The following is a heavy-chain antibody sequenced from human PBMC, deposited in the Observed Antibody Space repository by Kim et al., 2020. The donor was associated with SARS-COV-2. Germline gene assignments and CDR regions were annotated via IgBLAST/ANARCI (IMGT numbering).Heavy chain of an antibody. CDR1: GFTFSSYA. CDR2: ISGSGGST. D-gene: IGHD6-19*01. V-gene: IGHV3-23*01. CDR3: ANQRSSGWLYYFDY. J-gene: IGHJ4*02. Sequence: GGSLRLSCAASGFTFSSYAMSWVRQAPGKGLEWVSAISGSGGSTYYADSVKGRFTISRDNSKNTLYLQMNSLRAEDTAVYYCANQRSSGWLYYFDYWGQGTLDTVSS.